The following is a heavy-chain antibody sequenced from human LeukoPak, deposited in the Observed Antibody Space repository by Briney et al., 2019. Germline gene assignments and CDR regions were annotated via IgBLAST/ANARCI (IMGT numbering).Heavy chain of an antibody. J-gene: IGHJ6*02. V-gene: IGHV3-66*01. Sequence: GGSLRLSCAASGFTVSSNYMSWVRQAPGKGLEWVSLIYSGGSTYYADSVQGRFTISRDNSKNTLYLQMNSQRAGDTAVYYCASRDKGYYYGMDVWGQGTTVTVSS. CDR1: GFTVSSNY. D-gene: IGHD5-24*01. CDR3: ASRDKGYYYGMDV. CDR2: IYSGGST.